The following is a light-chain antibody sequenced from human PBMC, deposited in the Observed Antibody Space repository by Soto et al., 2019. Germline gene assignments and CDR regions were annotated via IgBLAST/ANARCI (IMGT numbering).Light chain of an antibody. CDR2: EVS. V-gene: IGLV2-23*02. Sequence: QSVLTQPASVSGSPGQSITISCTGTSRDVGSYNLVSWYQQHPGKAPKLMIYEVSKRPSGVSNRFSGPKSGNTASLTISGLQAEDEADYYCCSYAGSSTSLYVFGTGTKVTVL. CDR1: SRDVGSYNL. CDR3: CSYAGSSTSLYV. J-gene: IGLJ1*01.